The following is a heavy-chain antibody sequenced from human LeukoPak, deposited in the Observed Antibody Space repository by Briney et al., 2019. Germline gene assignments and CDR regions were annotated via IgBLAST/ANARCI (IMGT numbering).Heavy chain of an antibody. V-gene: IGHV3-23*01. Sequence: GSLRLSCAASGFNFSNYAMTWVRQASGKGLEWVSAVTGSSSNTYYADSVKGRFTISRDNSKNMLYLEMNSLRVEDTAIYYCAKDRSSTTSCSNYWGRGTLVTVSS. CDR1: GFNFSNYA. CDR2: VTGSSSNT. CDR3: AKDRSSTTSCSNY. D-gene: IGHD2-2*01. J-gene: IGHJ4*02.